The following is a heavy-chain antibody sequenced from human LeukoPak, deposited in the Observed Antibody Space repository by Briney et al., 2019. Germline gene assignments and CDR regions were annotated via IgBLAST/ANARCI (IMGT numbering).Heavy chain of an antibody. D-gene: IGHD6-19*01. CDR2: IWPDGSNK. CDR1: GFSFSSYG. V-gene: IGHV3-33*01. CDR3: ARGAVAGTSMDYFDY. Sequence: GGSLRLSCSASGFSFSSYGMNWVRQAPTKGLEWVALIWPDGSNKYYADSVEGRFAISRDNSKNTLYLEMNSVRAEDTAVYYCARGAVAGTSMDYFDYWGQGTLATVSS. J-gene: IGHJ4*02.